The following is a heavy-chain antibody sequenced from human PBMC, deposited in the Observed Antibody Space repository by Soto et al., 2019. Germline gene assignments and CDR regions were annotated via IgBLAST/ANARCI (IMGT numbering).Heavy chain of an antibody. Sequence: PSETLSLTCAVSGGSISTGGYSWSWIRQPPGKGLEWIGSIYHSGSTYYNPSLKSRVSISVDTSKNQFSLRLSSVTAADTAMYYCARRHSSSWYGLDYWGQGTLVTVSS. CDR2: IYHSGST. CDR1: GGSISTGGYS. V-gene: IGHV4-30-2*03. CDR3: ARRHSSSWYGLDY. J-gene: IGHJ4*02. D-gene: IGHD6-13*01.